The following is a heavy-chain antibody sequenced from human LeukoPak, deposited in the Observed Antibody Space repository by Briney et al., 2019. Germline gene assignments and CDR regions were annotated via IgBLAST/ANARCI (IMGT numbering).Heavy chain of an antibody. CDR1: GYTFTGYY. CDR2: INPNSGGT. J-gene: IGHJ5*02. V-gene: IGHV1-2*02. D-gene: IGHD3-10*01. Sequence: WASVKVSCKASGYTFTGYYMHWVRQAPGQGLEWMGWINPNSGGTNYAQKFQGRVTMTRDTSISTAYMELSRLRSDDTAVYYCATLYTYYYGSGSYYRVDNWFDPWGQGTLVTVSS. CDR3: ATLYTYYYGSGSYYRVDNWFDP.